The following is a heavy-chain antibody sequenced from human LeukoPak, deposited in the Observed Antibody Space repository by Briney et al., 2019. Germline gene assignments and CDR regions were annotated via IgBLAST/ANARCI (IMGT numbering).Heavy chain of an antibody. Sequence: SGGSLRLSCAASGFTFSDYYMSWIRQAPGKGLEWVSYISSGGGSTYYADSVKGRFTISRDNAKNTLYLQMNSLRAEDTAVYYCARDAAGLDYWGQGTLVTVSS. CDR1: GFTFSDYY. J-gene: IGHJ4*02. V-gene: IGHV3-11*04. CDR2: ISSGGGST. D-gene: IGHD2-15*01. CDR3: ARDAAGLDY.